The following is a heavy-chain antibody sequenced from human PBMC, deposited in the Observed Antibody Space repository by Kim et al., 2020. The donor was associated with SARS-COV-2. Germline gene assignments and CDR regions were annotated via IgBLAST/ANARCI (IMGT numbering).Heavy chain of an antibody. J-gene: IGHJ4*02. CDR2: IYYSGST. CDR3: ARGDGYSLDFDY. V-gene: IGHV4-61*01. CDR1: GGSLSTGSYF. Sequence: SETLSLTCTVSGGSLSTGSYFWSWIRQPPGKGLEWIAYIYYSGSTDYNPSLKSRVTISVDTSKNQFSLQLYSVTAADTAVYYCARGDGYSLDFDYWGQETLVTVSS. D-gene: IGHD2-15*01.